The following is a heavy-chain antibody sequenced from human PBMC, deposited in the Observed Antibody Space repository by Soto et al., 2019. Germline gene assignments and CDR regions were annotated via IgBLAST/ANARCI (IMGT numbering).Heavy chain of an antibody. CDR3: ARTLSGFTYGSRQFYFDY. CDR1: GDPITSYF. CDR2: VFPGGPT. J-gene: IGHJ4*02. D-gene: IGHD3-10*01. Sequence: PSETLSLTCTVSGDPITSYFWTWLRQPASKGLEWIGHVFPGGPTSHNSSLKSRVSMSVDTSKNQFSLTLTSVTAADTAVYYCARTLSGFTYGSRQFYFDYWGQGTLVTVSS. V-gene: IGHV4-4*07.